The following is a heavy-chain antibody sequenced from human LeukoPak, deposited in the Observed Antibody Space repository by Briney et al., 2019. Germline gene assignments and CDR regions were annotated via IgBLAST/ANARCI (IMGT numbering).Heavy chain of an antibody. D-gene: IGHD6-13*01. CDR3: AKAEQPPLRY. J-gene: IGHJ4*02. V-gene: IGHV3-23*01. CDR1: GFSFSSFA. Sequence: PRGSLRLSCAASGFSFSSFAMSWVRQAPGKGLEWVAIISGSGGGTYYADSVKGRFTISRDNSKNTLYLQMNSLRAEDTAVYYCAKAEQPPLRYWGQGTLVTVSS. CDR2: ISGSGGGT.